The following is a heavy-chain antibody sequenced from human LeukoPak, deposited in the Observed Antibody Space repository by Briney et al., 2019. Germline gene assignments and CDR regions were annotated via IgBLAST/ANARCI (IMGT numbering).Heavy chain of an antibody. CDR1: GYTFTSHG. CDR2: ISAYNGNT. Sequence: ASVNVSCKASGYTFTSHGISWVRQAPGQGLEWMGWISAYNGNTNYAQKLQGRVTMTTDTSTSTAYMELRSLRSDDTAVYYCARDLRGSWGPGFDYWGQGTLVTVSS. D-gene: IGHD1-26*01. J-gene: IGHJ4*02. CDR3: ARDLRGSWGPGFDY. V-gene: IGHV1-18*01.